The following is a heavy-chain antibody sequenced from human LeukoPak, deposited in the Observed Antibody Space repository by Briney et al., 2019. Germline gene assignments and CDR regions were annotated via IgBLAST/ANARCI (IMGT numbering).Heavy chain of an antibody. D-gene: IGHD2-8*01. J-gene: IGHJ4*02. CDR1: GFTFSSYG. V-gene: IGHV3-23*01. CDR3: AKGGYCTNGVCYPIPFDY. CDR2: IRSSGDST. Sequence: GGTLRLSCAASGFTFSSYGMSWVRQAPGKGLEWVSGIRSSGDSTYYADSVKGRFTISRDNSKNTLYLQMNSLRAEDTAVYYCAKGGYCTNGVCYPIPFDYWGQGTLVTVSS.